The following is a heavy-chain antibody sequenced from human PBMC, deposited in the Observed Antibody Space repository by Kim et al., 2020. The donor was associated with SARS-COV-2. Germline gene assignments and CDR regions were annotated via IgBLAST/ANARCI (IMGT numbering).Heavy chain of an antibody. D-gene: IGHD1-26*01. J-gene: IGHJ5*02. CDR3: ARGGSGSYYWFDP. Sequence: YAQKFQGGVTITADKSTSTAYMELSSLRSEDTAVYYCARGGSGSYYWFDPWGQGTLVTVSS. V-gene: IGHV1-69*04.